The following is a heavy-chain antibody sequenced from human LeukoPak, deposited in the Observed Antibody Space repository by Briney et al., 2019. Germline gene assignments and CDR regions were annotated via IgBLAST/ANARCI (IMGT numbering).Heavy chain of an antibody. CDR3: ATLIWEYYYDSSGDY. V-gene: IGHV4-39*01. D-gene: IGHD3-22*01. Sequence: MPSETLSLTCTVSGGSISSSSYYWGWIRQPPGKGLEWIGSIYYSGSTYYNPSLKSRVTISVDTSKNQFSLKLSSVTAADTAVYYCATLIWEYYYDSSGDYWGQGTLVTVSS. CDR1: GGSISSSSYY. CDR2: IYYSGST. J-gene: IGHJ4*02.